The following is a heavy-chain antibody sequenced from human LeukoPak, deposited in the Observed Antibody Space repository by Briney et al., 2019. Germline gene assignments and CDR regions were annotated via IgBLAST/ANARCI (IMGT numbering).Heavy chain of an antibody. CDR3: AAQSDYVFGFDP. CDR1: VYTFTSYY. V-gene: IGHV1-46*01. Sequence: ASVKVSCKASVYTFTSYYMYWGRQAPGQGLEWMGIINPSGGSTSYAQKFQGRVTMTRDMSTSPAYMELRSLRSEDTAVYYCAAQSDYVFGFDPWGQGTLVTVSS. J-gene: IGHJ5*02. CDR2: INPSGGST. D-gene: IGHD3-16*01.